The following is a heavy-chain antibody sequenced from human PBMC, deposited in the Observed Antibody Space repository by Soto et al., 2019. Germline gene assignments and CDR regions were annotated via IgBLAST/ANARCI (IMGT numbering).Heavy chain of an antibody. J-gene: IGHJ4*02. V-gene: IGHV1-8*01. Sequence: QVQLVQSGAEVKKPGASVRVSWKASGYTFTSYDINWVRQATGQGLEWRGWMHPNSRNTAYAQKFQGRVTMTRNTSTSTAYMELSSLRSEATAVYYFARAGGYSHGFGYWGPGTRLTVSS. D-gene: IGHD5-18*01. CDR1: GYTFTSYD. CDR3: ARAGGYSHGFGY. CDR2: MHPNSRNT.